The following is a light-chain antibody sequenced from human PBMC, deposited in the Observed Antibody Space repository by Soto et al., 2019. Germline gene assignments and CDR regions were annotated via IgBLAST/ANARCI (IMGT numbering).Light chain of an antibody. CDR1: SSNIGSNT. CDR3: AAWDDSLNGPV. CDR2: SNN. J-gene: IGLJ3*02. Sequence: QSVLTQPPSASGTPGQRVTISCSGSSSNIGSNTVNWYQQLPGTAPKLLIYSNNQRPSGVPYRFSGSKSGTSACLAISGLQSEDEADYYCAAWDDSLNGPVFGGGTKVTVL. V-gene: IGLV1-44*01.